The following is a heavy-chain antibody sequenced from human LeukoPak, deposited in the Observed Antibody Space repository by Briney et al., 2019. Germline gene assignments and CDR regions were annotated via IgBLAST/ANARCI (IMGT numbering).Heavy chain of an antibody. CDR1: GGSISSSSYY. V-gene: IGHV4-39*07. J-gene: IGHJ4*02. CDR2: IYYSGST. D-gene: IGHD3-9*01. Sequence: SETLSLTCNVSGGSISSSSYYWGWIRQPPGKGLEWIGSIYYSGSTYYNPSLKSRVTISVDTSKNQFSLKLSSVTAADTAVYYCARLDILTGSVDYWGQGTLVTVSS. CDR3: ARLDILTGSVDY.